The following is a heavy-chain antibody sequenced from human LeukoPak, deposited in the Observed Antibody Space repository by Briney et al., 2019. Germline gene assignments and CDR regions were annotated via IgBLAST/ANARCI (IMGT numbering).Heavy chain of an antibody. J-gene: IGHJ4*02. CDR2: IIPIFGTA. CDR1: GGTFSSYA. D-gene: IGHD3-22*01. CDR3: ASAVTYYYDSSGPPRFDY. V-gene: IGHV1-69*01. Sequence: SVKVYCKASGGTFSSYAISWVRQALGQGLEWMGGIIPIFGTANYAQKFQGRVTITADESTSTAYMELSSLRSEDTAVYYCASAVTYYYDSSGPPRFDYWGQGTLVTVSS.